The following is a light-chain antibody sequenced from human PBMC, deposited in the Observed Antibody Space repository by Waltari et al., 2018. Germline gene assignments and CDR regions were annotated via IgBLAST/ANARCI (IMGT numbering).Light chain of an antibody. CDR1: SSDVGGFNR. CDR2: EIT. J-gene: IGLJ3*02. CDR3: SSYTSTNTWV. V-gene: IGLV2-18*02. Sequence: QSALTQPPSVSGSPGQSAPIPCTGTSSDVGGFNRLSWYQQPPGTAPKVMIYEITNRPSGVPDRFSGSKSGNTASLIISGLQAEDEADYYCSSYTSTNTWVFGGGTKLTVL.